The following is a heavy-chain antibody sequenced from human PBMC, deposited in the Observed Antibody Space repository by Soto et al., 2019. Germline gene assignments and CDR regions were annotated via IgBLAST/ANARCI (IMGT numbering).Heavy chain of an antibody. CDR3: ARDLRSRGWFDP. Sequence: SETLSLTCDVSGVSITSHYWNWIRQSPGMGLEWIGSTYFRGSASYNPSLKSRVTISLDTSKDQLSLTLSAVTAADSAVYYCARDLRSRGWFDPWGPGVLVTVSS. CDR1: GVSITSHY. V-gene: IGHV4-59*11. J-gene: IGHJ5*02. CDR2: TYFRGSA.